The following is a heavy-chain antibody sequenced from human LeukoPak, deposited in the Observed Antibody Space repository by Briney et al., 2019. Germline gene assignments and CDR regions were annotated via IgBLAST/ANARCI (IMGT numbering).Heavy chain of an antibody. J-gene: IGHJ4*02. Sequence: SETLSLTCTVSGGSLSSYYWRWLRQPPGKGLEWIGYIYYSGSTNYNPSLKSRVTISVDTSKNQFSLKLSSVTAADTAVYYCARRHSSGYFFDYWGQGTLVTVSS. D-gene: IGHD3-22*01. V-gene: IGHV4-59*08. CDR1: GGSLSSYY. CDR3: ARRHSSGYFFDY. CDR2: IYYSGST.